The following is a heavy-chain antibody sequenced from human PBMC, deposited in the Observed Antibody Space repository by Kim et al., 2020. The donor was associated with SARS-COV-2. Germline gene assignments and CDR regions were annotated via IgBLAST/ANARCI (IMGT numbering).Heavy chain of an antibody. CDR2: ISYDGSNE. V-gene: IGHV3-30*18. CDR3: AKDFFVAYYYDNRGASMAHDGMEV. J-gene: IGHJ6*02. Sequence: GGSLRLSCAASGVILSNFGMHWVRQAPGKGLEWVAVISYDGSNEHYADSVKGRFTISRDNSKNTLYLQMNSLKPEDTAVYYCAKDFFVAYYYDNRGASMAHDGMEVWGQGTTVTVSS. CDR1: GVILSNFG. D-gene: IGHD3-22*01.